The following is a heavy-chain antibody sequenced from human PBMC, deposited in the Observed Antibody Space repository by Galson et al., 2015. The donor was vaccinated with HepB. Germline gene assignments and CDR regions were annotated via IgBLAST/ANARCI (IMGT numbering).Heavy chain of an antibody. CDR3: ARGGYMLVVPAADYYYYAMDV. V-gene: IGHV4-61*01. Sequence: ETLSLTCTVSGGSVSSGNYYWNWIRQPPGKGLEWIGYIYYSGSTNYNPSLKTRVTISEDTSKNQFSLKLSSVTAADTAAYYCARGGYMLVVPAADYYYYAMDVWGRGTTVTVSS. CDR2: IYYSGST. D-gene: IGHD2-2*01. J-gene: IGHJ6*02. CDR1: GGSVSSGNYY.